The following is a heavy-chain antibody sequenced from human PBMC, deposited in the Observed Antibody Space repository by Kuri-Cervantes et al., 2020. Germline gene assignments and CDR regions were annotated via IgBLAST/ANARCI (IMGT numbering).Heavy chain of an antibody. Sequence: GGSLRLSCAASGFTFSDYWMNWVRQAPGKGLEWVANIRQDGGDKYYVDSVKGRFTTSRDSAKNTLYLQMNSLRAEDTAVYYCAVEKISGWYVEGIVDYWGQGTLVTVSS. D-gene: IGHD6-19*01. CDR1: GFTFSDYW. CDR3: AVEKISGWYVEGIVDY. CDR2: IRQDGGDK. J-gene: IGHJ4*02. V-gene: IGHV3-7*01.